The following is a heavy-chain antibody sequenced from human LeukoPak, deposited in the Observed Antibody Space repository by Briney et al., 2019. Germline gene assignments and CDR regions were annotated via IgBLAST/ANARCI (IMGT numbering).Heavy chain of an antibody. V-gene: IGHV3-64*04. J-gene: IGHJ4*02. D-gene: IGHD3-16*01. CDR2: IRTNGGTT. Sequence: GGSLRLSCSASGFTFSSYTIHWVRQAPGKGLEFVSAIRTNGGTTYYADSVKGRFTISRDNSENTLYPQMNSPRAEDTAVYYCSRDHGPRSSYFDYWGQGALVTVSS. CDR3: SRDHGPRSSYFDY. CDR1: GFTFSSYT.